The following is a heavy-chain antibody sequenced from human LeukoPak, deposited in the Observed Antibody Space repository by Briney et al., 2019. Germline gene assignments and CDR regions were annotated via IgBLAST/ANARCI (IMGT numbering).Heavy chain of an antibody. CDR3: ARVGPTSYYKDV. J-gene: IGHJ6*03. Sequence: SVKVSCKASGDTFSSYAISWVRQAPGQGLEWMGGIIPIFGTANYAQKFQGRVTITTDESTSTAYMELSSLRSEDTAVYYCARVGPTSYYKDVWGKGTTVTVSS. V-gene: IGHV1-69*05. D-gene: IGHD1-26*01. CDR2: IIPIFGTA. CDR1: GDTFSSYA.